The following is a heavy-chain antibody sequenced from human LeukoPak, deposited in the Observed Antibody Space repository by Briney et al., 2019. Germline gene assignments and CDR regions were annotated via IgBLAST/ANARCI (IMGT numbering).Heavy chain of an antibody. V-gene: IGHV3-53*01. Sequence: GGSLRLSCAASGFTVSSNYMSWVRQAPGKGLEWVSVIYSGGSTYYADSVKGRFTISRDNSKNTLCLQMNSLRAEDTAVYYCARWRSGSYFDYWGQGTLVTVSS. CDR3: ARWRSGSYFDY. CDR1: GFTVSSNY. J-gene: IGHJ4*02. D-gene: IGHD1-26*01. CDR2: IYSGGST.